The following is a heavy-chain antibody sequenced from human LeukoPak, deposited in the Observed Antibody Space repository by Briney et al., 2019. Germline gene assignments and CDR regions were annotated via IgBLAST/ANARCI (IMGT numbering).Heavy chain of an antibody. CDR3: VRGGGGYCSGGSCLGWFDP. V-gene: IGHV3-33*01. CDR1: GVTFSTYG. CDR2: IWYDGINK. Sequence: GGSLRLSCAASGVTFSTYGMHWVRQAPGKGLEWVALIWYDGINKYYADSVKGRFTISRDDSQTTLYLQLNSLSAEDTAVYYCVRGGGGYCSGGSCLGWFDPWGQGTLVTVSS. J-gene: IGHJ5*02. D-gene: IGHD2-15*01.